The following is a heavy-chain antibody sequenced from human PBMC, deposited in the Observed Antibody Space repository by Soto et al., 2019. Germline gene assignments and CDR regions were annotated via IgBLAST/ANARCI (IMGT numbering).Heavy chain of an antibody. V-gene: IGHV3-7*02. J-gene: IGHJ4*02. CDR3: AAHDGPAAAGLVLDF. D-gene: IGHD6-13*01. Sequence: EVQLVESGGGLVQPGGSLRLSCEASGFTFSSRWMTWVRQGPGKGLEWVANIKQDENGKDYVDSVKGRLTISRDNAKNSLYLQMSSLRAEDTAVYYCAAHDGPAAAGLVLDFWGQGALGTVSS. CDR1: GFTFSSRW. CDR2: IKQDENGK.